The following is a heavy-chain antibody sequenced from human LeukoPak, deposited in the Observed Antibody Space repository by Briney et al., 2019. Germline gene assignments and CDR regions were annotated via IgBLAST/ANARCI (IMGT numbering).Heavy chain of an antibody. Sequence: PSETLSLTCTVSGGSISSYYWGWIRQPPGKGLEWIGSIYYSGSAYYNPSLKSRVTISVDTSKNQFSLKLSSVTAADTAVYYCARDREGARGGAFDIWGQGTMVTVSS. J-gene: IGHJ3*02. CDR3: ARDREGARGGAFDI. D-gene: IGHD1-26*01. V-gene: IGHV4-39*07. CDR2: IYYSGSA. CDR1: GGSISSYY.